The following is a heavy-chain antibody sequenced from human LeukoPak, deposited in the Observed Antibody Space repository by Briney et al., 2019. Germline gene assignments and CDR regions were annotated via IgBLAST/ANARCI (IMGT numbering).Heavy chain of an antibody. Sequence: GGSLRLSCAASGFTFSNAWMSWVRQAPGKGLEWVGRIKSKTDGGTTDYAAPVKGRFTISRDDSKNTLYLQMNSLKTEDTAVYYCTTDLGYYDSSGYSFDAFDIWGQGTMVTVSS. CDR1: GFTFSNAW. CDR2: IKSKTDGGTT. V-gene: IGHV3-15*01. J-gene: IGHJ3*02. CDR3: TTDLGYYDSSGYSFDAFDI. D-gene: IGHD3-22*01.